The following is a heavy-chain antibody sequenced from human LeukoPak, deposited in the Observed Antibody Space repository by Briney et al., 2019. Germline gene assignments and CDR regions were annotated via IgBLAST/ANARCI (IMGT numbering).Heavy chain of an antibody. Sequence: ASVKVSCKASGYTFTSYGISWVRQAPGQGLEWMGWISAYSGNTNYAQKLQGRVTMTTDTSTGTAYMELRSLRSDDTAVYYCARDLQDIVVVVAATNWFDPWGQGTLVTVSS. J-gene: IGHJ5*02. V-gene: IGHV1-18*01. CDR2: ISAYSGNT. CDR1: GYTFTSYG. CDR3: ARDLQDIVVVVAATNWFDP. D-gene: IGHD2-15*01.